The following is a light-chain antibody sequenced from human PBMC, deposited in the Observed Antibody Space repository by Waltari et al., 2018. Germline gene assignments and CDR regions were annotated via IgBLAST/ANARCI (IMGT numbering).Light chain of an antibody. CDR1: TSIPGNY. CDR3: QQSGGSPFT. V-gene: IGKV3-20*01. CDR2: MAS. J-gene: IGKJ3*01. Sequence: IVLTQSPGTLSLSPGVRAPLSCRASTSIPGNYLAWYQQRPGRAPRLLIYMASSRATGIPDRFSGSGSGTDFTLTISRLEPEDFAVYYCQQSGGSPFTFGPGTTVDI.